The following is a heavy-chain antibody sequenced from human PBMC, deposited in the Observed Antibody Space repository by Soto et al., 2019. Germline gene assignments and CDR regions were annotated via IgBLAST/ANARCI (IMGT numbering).Heavy chain of an antibody. CDR2: IYYSGST. CDR3: ARAKYGTALR. Sequence: PWETLSLTCTVSGGSISSYYWSWIRQPPGKGLEWIGYIYYSGSTNYNPSLKSRVTISVDTSKNQFSLKLSSVTAADTAVYYCARAKYGTALRWGQGTLVTVSS. J-gene: IGHJ4*02. V-gene: IGHV4-59*01. D-gene: IGHD1-1*01. CDR1: GGSISSYY.